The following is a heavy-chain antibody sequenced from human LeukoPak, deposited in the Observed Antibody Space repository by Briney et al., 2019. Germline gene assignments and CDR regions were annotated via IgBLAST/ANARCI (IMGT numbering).Heavy chain of an antibody. CDR2: ISSSGSTI. D-gene: IGHD6-19*01. Sequence: GGSLRLSCAASGFTFSSYSMNWVRQAPGKGPEGVSYISSSGSTIYYADSVKGRFTITRDNAKNALYLQMNSLRAEDTAVYYWAKDGSGGGYGYYYMDVWGKGTMVTVSS. CDR1: GFTFSSYS. CDR3: AKDGSGGGYGYYYMDV. J-gene: IGHJ6*03. V-gene: IGHV3-48*04.